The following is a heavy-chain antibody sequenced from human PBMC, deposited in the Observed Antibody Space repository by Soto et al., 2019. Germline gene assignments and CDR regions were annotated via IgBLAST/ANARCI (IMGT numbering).Heavy chain of an antibody. Sequence: PWESLKISCQVSGYTFTIYWLGRVRQVPGKSLESMGFIYPNYSDPRHSPSFEGQVTISADQSINTAYLQWDSLKAPDTAIYYCARPANTVADHFDLWGQGTPVTVSS. CDR2: IYPNYSDP. CDR3: ARPANTVADHFDL. V-gene: IGHV5-51*01. J-gene: IGHJ4*02. D-gene: IGHD4-17*01. CDR1: GYTFTIYW.